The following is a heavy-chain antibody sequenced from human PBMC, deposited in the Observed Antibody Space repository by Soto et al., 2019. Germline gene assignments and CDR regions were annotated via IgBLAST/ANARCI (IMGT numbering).Heavy chain of an antibody. Sequence: QMQLEQSGPEVKKPGTSVKVSCKASGFTFTSSAFQWVRQARGQRLEWIGWIAVGSGYTNYAQRFQDRVIRTRDMSTATTYVELSRLTSEDTAIYYCAADATAWQQMVPSDYWGQGTLVTVSS. CDR3: AADATAWQQMVPSDY. CDR1: GFTFTSSA. CDR2: IAVGSGYT. J-gene: IGHJ4*02. V-gene: IGHV1-58*01. D-gene: IGHD2-8*01.